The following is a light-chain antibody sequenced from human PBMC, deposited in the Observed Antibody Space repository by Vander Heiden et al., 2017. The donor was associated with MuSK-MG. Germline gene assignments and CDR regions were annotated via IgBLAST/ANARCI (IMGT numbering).Light chain of an antibody. J-gene: IGKJ1*01. CDR2: DAS. Sequence: DIQMTQSPSTLSASVGVRVTITCRASQSISSWLAWYQQKPGKAPKLLIYDASSLESGVPSRFSGSGSGTEFTLTISSLQPDDFATYYCQQDNSYSGTFGQGTKVEIK. V-gene: IGKV1-5*01. CDR1: QSISSW. CDR3: QQDNSYSGT.